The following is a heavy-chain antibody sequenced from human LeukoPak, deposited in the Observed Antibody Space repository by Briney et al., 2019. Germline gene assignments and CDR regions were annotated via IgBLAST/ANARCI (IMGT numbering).Heavy chain of an antibody. CDR1: EYSFTSHW. J-gene: IGHJ2*01. D-gene: IGHD2-15*01. Sequence: GEPLKISCKGSEYSFTSHWIGWVRQIPGKGLEWMGVIYPGDSDTRYSPSFQGQVTISADKPISTAYLQWNSLKASDTAMYYCARNIQRYCSGGSCYSNWYFDLWGRGTLVTVSS. V-gene: IGHV5-51*04. CDR3: ARNIQRYCSGGSCYSNWYFDL. CDR2: IYPGDSDT.